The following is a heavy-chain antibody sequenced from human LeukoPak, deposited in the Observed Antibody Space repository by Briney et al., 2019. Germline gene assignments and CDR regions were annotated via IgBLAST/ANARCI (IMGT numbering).Heavy chain of an antibody. Sequence: GGSLRLSCAASGFTFSSYSMNWVRQAPGRGLEWVSSISSSSSYIHYADSLKGRFTISRDNAKNSLYLQMNSLRAEDTAVYYCARDGWNDDYWGQGTLVTVSS. J-gene: IGHJ4*02. D-gene: IGHD1-1*01. CDR1: GFTFSSYS. CDR2: ISSSSSYI. V-gene: IGHV3-21*01. CDR3: ARDGWNDDY.